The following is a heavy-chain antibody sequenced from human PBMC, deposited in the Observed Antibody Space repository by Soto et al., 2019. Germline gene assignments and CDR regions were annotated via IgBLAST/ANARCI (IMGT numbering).Heavy chain of an antibody. V-gene: IGHV4-61*01. CDR2: IYYSGST. Sequence: SETLSLTCTVSGGSVSSGSYYWSWIRQPPGKGLEWIGYIYYSGSTNYNPSLKSRVTISVETSKNQFSLKLSSVTAADTAVYYCARDTKLGYCSGGSCYHYYYYYGMDVWGQGTTVTVSS. CDR3: ARDTKLGYCSGGSCYHYYYYYGMDV. CDR1: GGSVSSGSYY. D-gene: IGHD2-15*01. J-gene: IGHJ6*02.